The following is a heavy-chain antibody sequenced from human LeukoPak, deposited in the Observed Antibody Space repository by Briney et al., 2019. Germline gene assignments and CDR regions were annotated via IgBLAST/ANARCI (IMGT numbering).Heavy chain of an antibody. CDR1: GFTFGSYW. D-gene: IGHD6-13*01. CDR2: IKQDGSEK. V-gene: IGHV3-7*01. J-gene: IGHJ4*02. CDR3: AKVKGSWYLTKYYFDY. Sequence: GGSLRLSCAASGFTFGSYWMSWVRQAPGKGLEWVANIKQDGSEKYYVDSVKGRFTISRDNAKNSLYLQMNSLRAEDTAVYYCAKVKGSWYLTKYYFDYWGQGTLVTVSS.